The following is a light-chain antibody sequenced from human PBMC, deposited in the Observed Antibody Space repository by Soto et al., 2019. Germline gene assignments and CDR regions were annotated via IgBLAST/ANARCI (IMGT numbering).Light chain of an antibody. CDR1: QLIDKC. J-gene: IGLJ1*01. V-gene: IGLV3-1*01. CDR3: QAWDRSTHYV. Sequence: SYELTQPPSVSVTPGQTASITCSGDQLIDKCCWYQQKPGQSPVLVIYQDYRRPSVIPERFSGSNSGNTATLTISGAQATVEAGYYCQAWDRSTHYVFGPGTKVTVL. CDR2: QDY.